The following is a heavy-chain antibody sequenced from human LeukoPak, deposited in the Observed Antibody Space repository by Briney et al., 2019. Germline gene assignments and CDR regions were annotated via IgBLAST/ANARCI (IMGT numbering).Heavy chain of an antibody. CDR2: IYYSGST. Sequence: SETLSLTCTVSGGSISSYYWSWIRQPPGKGLEWIGYIYYSGSTNYNPSLKSRVTISVDTSKNQFSLKLSSVTAADTAVYYCARSRYTYYYGSGSYYNPFDYWGQGTLVTVSS. V-gene: IGHV4-59*01. CDR1: GGSISSYY. D-gene: IGHD3-10*01. J-gene: IGHJ4*02. CDR3: ARSRYTYYYGSGSYYNPFDY.